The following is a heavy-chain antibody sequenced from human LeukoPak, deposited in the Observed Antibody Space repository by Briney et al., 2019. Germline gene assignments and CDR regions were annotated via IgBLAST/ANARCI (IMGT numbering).Heavy chain of an antibody. CDR1: GFTFSSYS. CDR2: ISSSSSYI. J-gene: IGHJ4*02. Sequence: GGSLRLSCAASGFTFSSYSMNWVRQAPGKGLEWVSSISSSSSYIYYADSVKGRFTISRDNAKNSLYLQMNSLRAEDTAVYYCARDGSMIRMFDYWGQGTLVTVSS. V-gene: IGHV3-21*01. D-gene: IGHD3-22*01. CDR3: ARDGSMIRMFDY.